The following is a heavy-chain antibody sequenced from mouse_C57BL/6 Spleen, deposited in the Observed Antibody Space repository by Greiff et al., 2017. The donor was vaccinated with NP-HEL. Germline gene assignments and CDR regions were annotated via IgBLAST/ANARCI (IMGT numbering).Heavy chain of an antibody. CDR3: AREGDGYYGY. D-gene: IGHD2-3*01. Sequence: DVKLVESGGGLVKPGGSLKLSCAASGFTFSSYAMSWVRQTPEKRLEWVATISDGGSYTYYPDNVKGRFTISRDNAKNNLYLQMSHLKSEDTAMYYCAREGDGYYGYWGQGTTLTVSS. CDR1: GFTFSSYA. CDR2: ISDGGSYT. V-gene: IGHV5-4*01. J-gene: IGHJ2*01.